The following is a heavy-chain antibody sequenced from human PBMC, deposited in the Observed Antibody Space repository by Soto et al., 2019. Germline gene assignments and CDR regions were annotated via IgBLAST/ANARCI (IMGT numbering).Heavy chain of an antibody. D-gene: IGHD3-10*01. CDR2: ISAYNGNT. V-gene: IGHV1-18*01. CDR3: XXEYYYGSGPWY. CDR1: GYTFTSYG. Sequence: QVQLVQSGAEVKKPGASVKVSCKASGYTFTSYGISWVRQAPGQGLQWMGWISAYNGNTNYAQKLQGRVTMTTDTXXXXXXXXXXXXXXXXXXXXXXXXEYYYGSGPWYWGQGTLVTVSS. J-gene: IGHJ4*02.